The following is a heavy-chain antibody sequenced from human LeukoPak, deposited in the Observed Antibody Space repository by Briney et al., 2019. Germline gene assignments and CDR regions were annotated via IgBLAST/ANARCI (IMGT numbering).Heavy chain of an antibody. CDR2: IYGGGST. Sequence: PGGSLRLSCAATGLSVSSNFMSWVRQAPGKGLEWVSVIYGGGSTYYADSVKGRFTISRDTPKNTLYLQMNSLRVEDTAVYYCARGDGSSDYWGQGTLVTVSS. D-gene: IGHD3-10*01. J-gene: IGHJ4*02. CDR1: GLSVSSNF. V-gene: IGHV3-53*01. CDR3: ARGDGSSDY.